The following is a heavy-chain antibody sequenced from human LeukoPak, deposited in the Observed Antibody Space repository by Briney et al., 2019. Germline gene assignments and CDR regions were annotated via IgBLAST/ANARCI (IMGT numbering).Heavy chain of an antibody. J-gene: IGHJ4*02. CDR2: IYYSGST. D-gene: IGHD5-24*01. Sequence: SETLSLTCTVSGGPISSYYWSWIRQPPGKGLEWIGYIYYSGSTNHNPSLKSRVTISVDTSKNQFSLKLSSVTAADTAVYYCARAKPRRDGYNYYDYWGQGTLVTVSS. CDR3: ARAKPRRDGYNYYDY. CDR1: GGPISSYY. V-gene: IGHV4-59*01.